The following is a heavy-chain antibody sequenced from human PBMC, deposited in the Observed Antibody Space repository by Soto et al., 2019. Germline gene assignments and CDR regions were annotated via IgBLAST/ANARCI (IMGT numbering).Heavy chain of an antibody. D-gene: IGHD6-6*01. V-gene: IGHV4-4*02. CDR2: IYHSGST. Sequence: SETLSLTCAVSGGSISSSNWWSWVRQPPGKGLEWIGEIYHSGSTNYNPSLKSRVTISVDKSKNQFSLKLSSVTAADTAVYYCAIDYEYSSRGGFDYWGQGTLVTVSS. CDR3: AIDYEYSSRGGFDY. J-gene: IGHJ4*02. CDR1: GGSISSSNW.